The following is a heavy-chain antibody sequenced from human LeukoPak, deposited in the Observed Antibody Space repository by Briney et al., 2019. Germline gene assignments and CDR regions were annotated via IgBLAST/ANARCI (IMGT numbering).Heavy chain of an antibody. CDR1: GVSIRNSGDY. CDR3: ARVSCSSTSCYAYDY. CDR2: IYYDDTT. D-gene: IGHD2-2*01. V-gene: IGHV4-39*07. J-gene: IGHJ4*02. Sequence: SETLSLTCNVSGVSIRNSGDYWGWIRQTPGKGLEWIGSIYYDDTTETTTYNPSLRSRVTISVDTSKNQFSLKLSSVTAADTAVYYCARVSCSSTSCYAYDYWGQGTLVTVSS.